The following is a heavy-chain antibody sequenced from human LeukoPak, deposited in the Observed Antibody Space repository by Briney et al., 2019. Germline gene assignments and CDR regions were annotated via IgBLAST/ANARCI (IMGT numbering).Heavy chain of an antibody. CDR3: ARHSFPTRITMILRGWFDP. Sequence: SETLSLTCTVSGGSISSSSYYWGWTRQPPGKGLEWIGSIYYSGSTYYNPSLKSRVTISVDTSKNQFSPKLSPVTAADTAVYYCARHSFPTRITMILRGWFDPWGQGTLVTVSS. D-gene: IGHD3-22*01. V-gene: IGHV4-39*01. CDR2: IYYSGST. J-gene: IGHJ5*02. CDR1: GGSISSSSYY.